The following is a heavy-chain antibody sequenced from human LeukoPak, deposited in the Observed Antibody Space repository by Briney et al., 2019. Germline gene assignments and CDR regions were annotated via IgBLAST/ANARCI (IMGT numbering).Heavy chain of an antibody. J-gene: IGHJ4*02. CDR2: FYDSGST. Sequence: PSETLSLTCTVSGSISSSNLYWGWIRQPPGKGLEWIGSFYDSGSTYYNPSLKSRATISVDTSKNHFSLKLTSVTAADTAVYYCVIFVGFWGRGILVTVSS. V-gene: IGHV4-39*07. D-gene: IGHD6-25*01. CDR3: VIFVGF. CDR1: GSISSSNLY.